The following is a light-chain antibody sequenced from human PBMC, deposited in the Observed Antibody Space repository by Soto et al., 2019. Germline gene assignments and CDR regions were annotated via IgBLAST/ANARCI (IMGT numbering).Light chain of an antibody. J-gene: IGKJ4*01. Sequence: IQMTQSPSAMSASVGDRVTITCRASHGISNSLAWFQQRPGQVPKRLIYAASTLQSGVPSRFSGSGSGTEFTLTINSLQPEDFATYYCLQHSSYPLTFGGGTKVEI. CDR3: LQHSSYPLT. CDR2: AAS. CDR1: HGISNS. V-gene: IGKV1-17*03.